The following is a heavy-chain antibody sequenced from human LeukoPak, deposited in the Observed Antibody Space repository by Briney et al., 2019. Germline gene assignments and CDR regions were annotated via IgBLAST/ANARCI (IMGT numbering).Heavy chain of an antibody. J-gene: IGHJ3*02. Sequence: GGSLRLSCAASGFTFSSYAMSWVRQAPGKGLEWVSAISGSGGSTYYADSVKGRFTISRDNSKNTLYLQMNSLRAEDTAVYYCAKGRPFFTMVREVINGAFDIWGQGTMVTVSS. D-gene: IGHD3-10*01. CDR1: GFTFSSYA. CDR3: AKGRPFFTMVREVINGAFDI. V-gene: IGHV3-23*01. CDR2: ISGSGGST.